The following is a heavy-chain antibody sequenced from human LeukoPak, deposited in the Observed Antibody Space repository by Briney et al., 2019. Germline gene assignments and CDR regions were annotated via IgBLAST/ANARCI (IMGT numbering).Heavy chain of an antibody. Sequence: GGSLRLSCAASGFTFSSYAMSWVRQAPGQGLEWVSAISGSGGNTYYADSVKGRFTISRDNSKNTLYLQMNSLRAEDTAVYYCARGYCSGGSCYDYYGMDVWGQGTTVTVSS. CDR2: ISGSGGNT. V-gene: IGHV3-23*01. CDR3: ARGYCSGGSCYDYYGMDV. D-gene: IGHD2-15*01. J-gene: IGHJ6*02. CDR1: GFTFSSYA.